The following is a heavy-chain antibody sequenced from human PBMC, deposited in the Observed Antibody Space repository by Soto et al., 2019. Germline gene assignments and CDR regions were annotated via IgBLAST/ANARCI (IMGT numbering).Heavy chain of an antibody. Sequence: PGGVLRLSCTASGFTFYTYAMTWVRQAPGKGLEWVSSITDTGVTTYYADSVKGRFTISRDNSKNTLYLQMNSLRTDDSAVYYCAKDTPVVMFLFDSWGRGTLVTVSS. CDR3: AKDTPVVMFLFDS. CDR1: GFTFYTYA. CDR2: ITDTGVTT. D-gene: IGHD2-15*01. J-gene: IGHJ4*02. V-gene: IGHV3-23*01.